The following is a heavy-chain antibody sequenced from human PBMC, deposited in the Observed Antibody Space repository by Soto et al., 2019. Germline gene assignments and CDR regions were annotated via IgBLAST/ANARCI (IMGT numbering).Heavy chain of an antibody. J-gene: IGHJ3*01. D-gene: IGHD1-1*01. CDR1: GMTVSGKKY. V-gene: IGHV3-53*01. CDR3: ATWLQREHAYDV. CDR2: VYDADGK. Sequence: PGGSLRLSCAVVGMTVSGKKYVAWVRQAPGKGLEWVSGVYDADGKYYADSVKGRFTTSRDSSKTIVYLEMNDLGPEDTAIYYCATWLQREHAYDVWGQGTTVTGSS.